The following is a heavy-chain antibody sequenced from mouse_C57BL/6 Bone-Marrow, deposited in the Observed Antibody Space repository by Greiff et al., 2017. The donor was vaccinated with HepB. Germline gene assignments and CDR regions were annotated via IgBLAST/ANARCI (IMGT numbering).Heavy chain of an antibody. CDR3: ARRRLYYDYENWYFAV. Sequence: QVQLQQPGAELVKPGASVKLSCKASGYTFTSYWMHWVKQRPGQGLEWIGMIHPNSGSTNYNEKFKSKATLTVDKSSSTAYMQLSSLTSEDSAVYYCARRRLYYDYENWYFAVWGTGTTVTVSS. V-gene: IGHV1-64*01. CDR2: IHPNSGST. J-gene: IGHJ1*03. CDR1: GYTFTSYW. D-gene: IGHD2-4*01.